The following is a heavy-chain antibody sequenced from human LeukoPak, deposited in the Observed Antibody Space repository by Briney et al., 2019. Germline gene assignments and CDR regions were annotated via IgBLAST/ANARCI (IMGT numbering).Heavy chain of an antibody. J-gene: IGHJ4*02. D-gene: IGHD5-12*01. Sequence: SETLSLTCTVSGGSVNSGSHYWCWIRQPPGKGLEWIGYIYYSGSTNYNPSLKSRVTMSLDTSKNQFSLNLNSVTAADTAVYYCARDPGYSGIDYWGQGTLVTVSS. CDR2: IYYSGST. V-gene: IGHV4-61*01. CDR3: ARDPGYSGIDY. CDR1: GGSVNSGSHY.